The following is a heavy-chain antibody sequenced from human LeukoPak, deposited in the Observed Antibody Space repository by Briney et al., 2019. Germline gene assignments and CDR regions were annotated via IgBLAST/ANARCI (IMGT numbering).Heavy chain of an antibody. CDR1: GLTISKSW. CDR2: IDPDGSDI. Sequence: PGGSLRLSCAVSGLTISKSWMIWVRHAPGKGREWVANIDPDGSDIYYVDSVKGRFTVSRDNAKNSLYLQMKSLRVEDTGTYYCIRGSSSYWGQGTLVTV. V-gene: IGHV3-7*04. J-gene: IGHJ4*02. CDR3: IRGSSSY.